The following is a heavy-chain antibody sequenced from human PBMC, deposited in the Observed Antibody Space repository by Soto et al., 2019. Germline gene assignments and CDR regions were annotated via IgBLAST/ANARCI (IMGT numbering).Heavy chain of an antibody. V-gene: IGHV4-38-2*01. Sequence: PSETLSLTCAVSGYSISSGYYWGWIRQPPGKGLEWIGSIYYSGSTYYNPSLKSRVTISVDTSKNQFSLKLSSVTAADTAVYYCARQGRYYGSGSHLDYWGQGTLVTVSS. CDR2: IYYSGST. J-gene: IGHJ4*02. CDR1: GYSISSGYY. D-gene: IGHD3-10*01. CDR3: ARQGRYYGSGSHLDY.